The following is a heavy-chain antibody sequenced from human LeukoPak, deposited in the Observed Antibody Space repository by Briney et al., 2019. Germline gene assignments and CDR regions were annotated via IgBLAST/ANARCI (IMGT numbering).Heavy chain of an antibody. V-gene: IGHV3-48*04. Sequence: GGSLRLSCAASGFSFINAWMNWVRQAPGKGLEWVSYISSSGGTIYYADSVRGRFTISRDNAKNSLYLQMNSLRAEDTAVYYCARDMAATVTTPLDYWGQGTLVTVSS. D-gene: IGHD4-17*01. CDR2: ISSSGGTI. J-gene: IGHJ4*02. CDR3: ARDMAATVTTPLDY. CDR1: GFSFINAW.